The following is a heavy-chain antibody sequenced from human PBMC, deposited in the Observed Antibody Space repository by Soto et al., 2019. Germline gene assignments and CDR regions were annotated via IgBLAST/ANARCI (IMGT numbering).Heavy chain of an antibody. Sequence: GVFLSLAGSSAGFPFSSYFMHLVRQAPGKGLVWVSRINSDGSSTSYADSVKGRFTISRDNAKNTLYLQMNSLRAEDTAVYYCAGYSSGWPDIDYWGQGTLVTVSS. V-gene: IGHV3-74*01. CDR2: INSDGSST. D-gene: IGHD6-19*01. J-gene: IGHJ4*02. CDR1: GFPFSSYF. CDR3: AGYSSGWPDIDY.